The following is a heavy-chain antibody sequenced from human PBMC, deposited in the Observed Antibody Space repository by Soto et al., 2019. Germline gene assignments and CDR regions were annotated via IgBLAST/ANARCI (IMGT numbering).Heavy chain of an antibody. CDR1: GGSFSGYY. CDR3: ARGGEQLVARGGVDYYYGMDV. CDR2: INHSGST. J-gene: IGHJ6*02. D-gene: IGHD6-6*01. V-gene: IGHV4-34*01. Sequence: QVQLQQWGAGLLKPSETLSLTCAVYGGSFSGYYWSWIRQPPGKGLEWIGEINHSGSTNYNPSLKSRVTISVDTSKNQFSLKLSSVTAADTAVYYCARGGEQLVARGGVDYYYGMDVWGQGTTVTVSS.